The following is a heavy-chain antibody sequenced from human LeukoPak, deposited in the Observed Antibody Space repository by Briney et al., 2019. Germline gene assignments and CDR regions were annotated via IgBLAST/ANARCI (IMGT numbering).Heavy chain of an antibody. D-gene: IGHD3-16*01. V-gene: IGHV3-33*01. J-gene: IGHJ4*02. CDR1: GFTFSSYG. CDR2: IWYDGSNK. Sequence: GGSLRLSCAASGFTFSSYGMHWVRQAPGKGLEWVAVIWYDGSNKYYADSVKGRFTISRDNSKNTLYLQMNSLRAEDTAVYYCARRVSVGEPYDYWGQGTLVTVSS. CDR3: ARRVSVGEPYDY.